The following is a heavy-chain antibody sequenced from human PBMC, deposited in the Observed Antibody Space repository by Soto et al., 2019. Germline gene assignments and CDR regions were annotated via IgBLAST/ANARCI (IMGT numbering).Heavy chain of an antibody. D-gene: IGHD6-19*01. V-gene: IGHV3-23*01. CDR1: GIEFSNYA. CDR2: SSASGRSR. CDR3: AKDGNWLDVYFDV. J-gene: IGHJ4*02. Sequence: GGSLRLSCVASGIEFSNYAMSWVRQAPGKGLEWVSISSASGRSRYHADSVKGRFAISRDNSKNTLYLHMTNLRAEDTAVYYCAKDGNWLDVYFDVWGQGTPVTVSS.